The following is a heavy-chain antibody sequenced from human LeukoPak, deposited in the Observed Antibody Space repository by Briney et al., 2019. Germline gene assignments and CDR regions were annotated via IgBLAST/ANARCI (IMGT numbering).Heavy chain of an antibody. V-gene: IGHV3-20*04. CDR1: GFTFDDYG. CDR3: ARDQVGATTIGYYYYYMDV. D-gene: IGHD1-26*01. CDR2: INWNGGST. J-gene: IGHJ6*03. Sequence: PGGSLRLSCAASGFTFDDYGMSWVRQAPGKGLEWVSGINWNGGSTGYADSVKGRFTISRDNAKNSLYLQMNSLRAEDTALYYCARDQVGATTIGYYYYYMDVWGKGTTVTVSS.